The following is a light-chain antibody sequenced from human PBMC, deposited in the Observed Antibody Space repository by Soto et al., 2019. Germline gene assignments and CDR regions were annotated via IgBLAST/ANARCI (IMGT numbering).Light chain of an antibody. Sequence: IQSNLSPSSLSASVSDRVTITCWASQSISSYLNWYQQKPGKAPKLLIYAASSLQSGVPSRFSGSGSGTDFTLTISSLQPEDFAPYCCQHATILPLTFCGGTNVDVK. CDR2: AAS. CDR1: QSISSY. J-gene: IGKJ4*01. CDR3: QHATILPLT. V-gene: IGKV1-39*01.